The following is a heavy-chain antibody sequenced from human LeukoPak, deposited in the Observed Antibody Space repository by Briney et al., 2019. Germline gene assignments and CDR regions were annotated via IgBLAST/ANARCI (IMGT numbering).Heavy chain of an antibody. CDR1: GYSFTSYW. V-gene: IGHV5-51*01. J-gene: IGHJ5*02. CDR2: IYPGDSDT. D-gene: IGHD2-21*01. Sequence: GESLKISCKGSGYSFTSYWIGWVRQMPGKGLEWMGIIYPGDSDTRYSPSFQGQVTISADKSISTAYLQWSSLKASDTAMYYCARIPTHATYCGGDCYDNWLDPWGQGTLVTVSS. CDR3: ARIPTHATYCGGDCYDNWLDP.